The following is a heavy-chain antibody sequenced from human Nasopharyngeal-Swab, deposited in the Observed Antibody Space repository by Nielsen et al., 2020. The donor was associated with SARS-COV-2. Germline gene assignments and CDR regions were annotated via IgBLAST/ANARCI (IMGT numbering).Heavy chain of an antibody. D-gene: IGHD3-10*01. CDR3: ARGGYYGSGSGMDV. J-gene: IGHJ6*02. Sequence: ASVKVSCKASGYTFTGYYMHWVRQAPGQGLEWMGWISAYNGNTNYAPKLQGRVTMTTDTSTSTAYMELRSLRSDDTAVYYCARGGYYGSGSGMDVWGRGTTVTVSS. CDR1: GYTFTGYY. CDR2: ISAYNGNT. V-gene: IGHV1-18*04.